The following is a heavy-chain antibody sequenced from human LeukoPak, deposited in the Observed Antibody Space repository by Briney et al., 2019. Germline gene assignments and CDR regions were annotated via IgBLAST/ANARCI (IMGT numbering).Heavy chain of an antibody. Sequence: GGSLRLSCAASGFTFSNYAMSWVRQAPGKGLEYVSAISSNGGSTYYANSVKGRFTISRDNSKNTLYLQMGSLRAEDMAVYYCARGDSKNRATVTTIHYWGQGTLVTVSS. CDR3: ARGDSKNRATVTTIHY. CDR1: GFTFSNYA. CDR2: ISSNGGST. J-gene: IGHJ4*02. V-gene: IGHV3-64*01. D-gene: IGHD4-17*01.